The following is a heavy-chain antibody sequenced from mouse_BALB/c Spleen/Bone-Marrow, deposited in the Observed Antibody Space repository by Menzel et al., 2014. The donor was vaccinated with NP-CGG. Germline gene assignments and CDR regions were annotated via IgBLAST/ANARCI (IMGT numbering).Heavy chain of an antibody. CDR1: GFDFSRYW. Sequence: EVQLQQSVGGRMQPGGSLKLSCADSGFDFSRYWMSWVRQAPGKGLEWIGEINPDSSTINYTPSLKDKFIISRDNAKNTLYLQMSKVRSEDTALYYCARMHYFGYVAYWGQGTLVTVSA. CDR3: ARMHYFGYVAY. J-gene: IGHJ3*01. D-gene: IGHD1-2*01. CDR2: INPDSSTI. V-gene: IGHV4-1*02.